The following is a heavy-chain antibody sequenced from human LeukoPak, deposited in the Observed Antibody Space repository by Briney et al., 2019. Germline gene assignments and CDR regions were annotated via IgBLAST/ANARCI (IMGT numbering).Heavy chain of an antibody. D-gene: IGHD6-13*01. CDR1: GGSINSGGYS. J-gene: IGHJ4*02. Sequence: KTSETLSLTCTVSGGSINSGGYSWSWIRQSPGKGLEWIGYLYHSGTTYYTPSLKSRVTISVDRSKNQFSLKLSSVTAADTAVYYCAGDSSSSYWGQGTLVTVSS. CDR3: AGDSSSSY. V-gene: IGHV4-30-2*02. CDR2: LYHSGTT.